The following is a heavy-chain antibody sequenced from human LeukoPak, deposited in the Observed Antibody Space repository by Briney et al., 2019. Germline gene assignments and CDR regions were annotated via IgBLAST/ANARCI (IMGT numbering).Heavy chain of an antibody. CDR3: AKDGGWELPSLGYGMDV. V-gene: IGHV3-43*02. CDR2: ISGDGGST. D-gene: IGHD1-26*01. CDR1: GFTFDDYA. Sequence: PGGSLRLSCAASGFTFDDYAMHWVRQAPGKGLEWVSLISGDGGSTYCADPVKGRFTISRDNSKNSLYLQMNSLRTEDTALYYCAKDGGWELPSLGYGMDVWGQGTTVTVSS. J-gene: IGHJ6*02.